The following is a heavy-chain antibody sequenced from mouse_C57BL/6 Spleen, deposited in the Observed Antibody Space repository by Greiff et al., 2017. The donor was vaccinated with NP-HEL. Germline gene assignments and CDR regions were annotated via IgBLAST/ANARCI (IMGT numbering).Heavy chain of an antibody. Sequence: EVQLQQSGPELVKPGASVKISCKASGYTFTDYYMNWVKQSHGKSLEWIGDINPNNGGTSYNQKFKGKATLTVDKSSSTAYMELRSLTSEDSAVYYCARPLYGNYGFDYWGQGTTLTVSS. J-gene: IGHJ2*01. CDR2: INPNNGGT. CDR1: GYTFTDYY. D-gene: IGHD2-10*02. V-gene: IGHV1-26*01. CDR3: ARPLYGNYGFDY.